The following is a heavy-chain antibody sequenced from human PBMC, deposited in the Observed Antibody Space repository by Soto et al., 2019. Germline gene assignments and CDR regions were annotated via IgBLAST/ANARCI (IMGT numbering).Heavy chain of an antibody. CDR3: ARSGTTSYGMDV. Sequence: GESLRISFRGAGVSFAAYWIGWVRQMPGKGLEWMGVIYPGDSDTRYSPSFQGQVTFSADKSISTAYLQWSSLQASDTAMYYCARSGTTSYGMDVWGQGTTVTVPS. V-gene: IGHV5-51*01. J-gene: IGHJ6*02. D-gene: IGHD2-2*01. CDR1: GVSFAAYW. CDR2: IYPGDSDT.